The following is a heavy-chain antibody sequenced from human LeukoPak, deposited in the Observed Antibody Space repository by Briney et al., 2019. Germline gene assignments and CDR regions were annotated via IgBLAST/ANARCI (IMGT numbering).Heavy chain of an antibody. CDR2: IYSSGST. V-gene: IGHV4-61*02. CDR3: ARHYQVAAAGTGTFDY. J-gene: IGHJ4*02. CDR1: GGSISSGSYY. D-gene: IGHD6-13*01. Sequence: PSETLSLTCTVSGGSISSGSYYWTWIRQPAGKGLEWIGRIYSSGSTNYNPSLKSRVTISVDTSKNLFSLNLSSVTAADTAVYYCARHYQVAAAGTGTFDYWGQGTLVTVSS.